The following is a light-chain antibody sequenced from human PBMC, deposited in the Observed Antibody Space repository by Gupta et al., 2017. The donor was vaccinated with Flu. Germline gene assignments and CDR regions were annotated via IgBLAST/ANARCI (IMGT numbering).Light chain of an antibody. V-gene: IGLV1-51*01. CDR3: GTWDSRLSAAV. CDR1: SSNIGNNY. CDR2: DNN. J-gene: IGLJ7*01. Sequence: VLTQPPSVSAAPGQKVTISCSGSSSNIGNNYVSWYQKLPATTPKLLIYDNNKRPSGIPDRFSGSKSGTSATLGITGLQTGDEADYYCGTWDSRLSAAVFGGGTQLTVL.